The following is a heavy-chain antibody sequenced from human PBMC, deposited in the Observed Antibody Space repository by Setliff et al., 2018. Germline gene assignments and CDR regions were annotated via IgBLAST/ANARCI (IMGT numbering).Heavy chain of an antibody. CDR1: GGSISSISYY. J-gene: IGHJ4*02. V-gene: IGHV4-39*01. Sequence: SETLSLTCTVPGGSISSISYYWGWIRQPPGKGLEWIGTVYDSGTTYYNPSLKSRVTIFVDTSKNQFSLNPNSVTAADTGVYYCASCRYQVPYDYWGQGILVTVSS. CDR3: ASCRYQVPYDY. CDR2: VYDSGTT. D-gene: IGHD2-2*01.